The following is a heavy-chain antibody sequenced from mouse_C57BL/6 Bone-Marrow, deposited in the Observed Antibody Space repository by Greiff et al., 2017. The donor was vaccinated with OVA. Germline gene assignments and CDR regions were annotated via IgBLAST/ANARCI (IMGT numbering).Heavy chain of an antibody. J-gene: IGHJ1*03. CDR1: GYAFSSSW. D-gene: IGHD1-1*01. CDR2: IYPGDGDT. CDR3: ARWGYYGSSPYWYFDV. V-gene: IGHV1-82*01. Sequence: QVQLQQSGPELVKPGASVKISCKASGYAFSSSWMNWVKQRPGKGLEWIGRIYPGDGDTNYNGKFKGKATLTADKSSSTAYMQLSSLTSEDSAVYCCARWGYYGSSPYWYFDVWGTGTTVTVSS.